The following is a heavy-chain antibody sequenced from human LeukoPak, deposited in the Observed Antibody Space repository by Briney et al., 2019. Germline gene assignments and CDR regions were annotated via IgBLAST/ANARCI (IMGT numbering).Heavy chain of an antibody. D-gene: IGHD1-26*01. CDR1: GGSISGYY. Sequence: PSETLSLTCTVSGGSISGYYWTWIRQPPGKGLEWIGYIYYSGSTNYNPSLKSRVTISVDTSKNQFSLKLSSVTAADTAVYYCARASSPRSRASGATTAFDYWGQGTLVTVSS. J-gene: IGHJ4*02. CDR3: ARASSPRSRASGATTAFDY. V-gene: IGHV4-59*01. CDR2: IYYSGST.